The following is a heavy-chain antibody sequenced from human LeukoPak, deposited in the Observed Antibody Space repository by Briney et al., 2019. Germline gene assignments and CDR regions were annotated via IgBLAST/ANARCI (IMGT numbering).Heavy chain of an antibody. J-gene: IGHJ4*02. CDR2: IGSSGSTT. CDR1: GFTFSNYG. Sequence: GGSLRLSCAASGFTFSNYGLSWVRQAPGKGLEWVSGIGSSGSTTCYADSVKGRFTISRDNSKNTLYLQMNSLRAEDTAVYYCAKLGGGVTVTGLRYFDYWGQGTLVTVSS. V-gene: IGHV3-23*01. CDR3: AKLGGGVTVTGLRYFDY. D-gene: IGHD6-19*01.